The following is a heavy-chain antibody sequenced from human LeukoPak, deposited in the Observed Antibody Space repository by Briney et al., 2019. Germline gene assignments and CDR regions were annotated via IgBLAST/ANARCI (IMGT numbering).Heavy chain of an antibody. D-gene: IGHD6-6*01. CDR3: ARDTVPGIAARPGAFDI. CDR1: GGTFSSYA. V-gene: IGHV1-69*05. CDR2: IIPIFGTA. Sequence: GASVKVSCKASGGTFSSYAISWVRQAPGQGLEWMGGIIPIFGTANYAQKFQGRVTITTDESTSTAYMELSSLRSEDTAVYYCARDTVPGIAARPGAFDIWGQGTMVTVSS. J-gene: IGHJ3*02.